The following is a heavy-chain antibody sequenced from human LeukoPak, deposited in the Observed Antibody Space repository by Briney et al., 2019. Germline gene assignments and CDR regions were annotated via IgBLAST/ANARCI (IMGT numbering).Heavy chain of an antibody. J-gene: IGHJ4*02. CDR1: GYTFTSYD. CDR3: ARGLTKRITIFGVVNEYYFDY. D-gene: IGHD3-3*01. Sequence: GASVKVSCKASGYTFTSYDINWVRQATGQGLEWMGWMNPNSGNTGYAQKFQGRVTMTRNTSISTAYMELSSLRPEDTAVYYCARGLTKRITIFGVVNEYYFDYWGQGTLVTVSS. V-gene: IGHV1-8*01. CDR2: MNPNSGNT.